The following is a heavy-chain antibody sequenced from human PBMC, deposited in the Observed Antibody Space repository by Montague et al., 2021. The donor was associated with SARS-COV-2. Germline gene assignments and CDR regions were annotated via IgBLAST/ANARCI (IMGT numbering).Heavy chain of an antibody. V-gene: IGHV3-66*02. CDR2: LYSGGST. Sequence: SLRLSWAASGLTVSSNYMSWVHQAPGKGLEWVSLLYSGGSTFYADSVKGRFTISRDNSKNTLYLQMNSLRPEDTAVYYCARDLREIGGMDVWGQGTTVTVSS. D-gene: IGHD3-10*01. CDR3: ARDLREIGGMDV. J-gene: IGHJ6*02. CDR1: GLTVSSNY.